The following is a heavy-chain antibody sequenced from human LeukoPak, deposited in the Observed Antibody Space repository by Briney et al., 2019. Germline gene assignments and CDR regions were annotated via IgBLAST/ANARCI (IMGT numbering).Heavy chain of an antibody. Sequence: GGSLRLSCAASGFTFSSYAMHWVRQAPGKGLEWVAVISYDGSNKYYADSEKGRFTISRDNSKNTLYLQMNSLRAEDTAVYYCAKDRAYTYYDFWSGYSNPDYYGMDVWGQGTTVTVSS. J-gene: IGHJ6*02. CDR1: GFTFSSYA. D-gene: IGHD3-3*01. CDR2: ISYDGSNK. V-gene: IGHV3-30*04. CDR3: AKDRAYTYYDFWSGYSNPDYYGMDV.